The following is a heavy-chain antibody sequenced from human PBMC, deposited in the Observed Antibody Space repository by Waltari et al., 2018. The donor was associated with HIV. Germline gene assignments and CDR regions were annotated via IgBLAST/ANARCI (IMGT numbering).Heavy chain of an antibody. CDR1: VLLFSIYG. J-gene: IGHJ4*02. V-gene: IGHV3-33*01. CDR3: ASAAGPFDN. D-gene: IGHD6-13*01. CDR2: IWSDGSNK. Sequence: QVQLVEPGGGVVEPGRSLRLSCEAVVLLFSIYGMHWVRQAPGKGLEWVAVIWSDGSNKYYADSVKGRFTISRDNSKNTLYLQMNSLRAEDTAVYYCASAAGPFDNWGQGTLVTVSS.